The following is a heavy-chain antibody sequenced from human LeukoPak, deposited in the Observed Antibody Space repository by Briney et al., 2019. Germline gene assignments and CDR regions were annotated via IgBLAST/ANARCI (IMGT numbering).Heavy chain of an antibody. CDR2: INPNSGGT. D-gene: IGHD6-19*01. V-gene: IGHV1-2*02. CDR3: ARDIAVAANFYYYYMDV. CDR1: GYTFTGYY. Sequence: GASVKVSCKASGYTFTGYYMHWVRQAPGQGLEWMGWINPNSGGTNYAQKFQGRVTMTRDTSISTAYMELSRLRSDDTAVYYCARDIAVAANFYYYYMDVWGKGTTVTISS. J-gene: IGHJ6*03.